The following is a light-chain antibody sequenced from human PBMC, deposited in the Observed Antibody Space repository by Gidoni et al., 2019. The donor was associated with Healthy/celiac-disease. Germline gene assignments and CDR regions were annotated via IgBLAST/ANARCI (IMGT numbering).Light chain of an antibody. CDR3: QQRSNWPPLT. V-gene: IGKV3-11*01. J-gene: IGKJ4*01. Sequence: ELVLTQSPATLSLSPGERATLSCRASQSVSSYLAWYQQKPGQAPRLLIYDASNRATGIPARFSGSGAGIDFTLTSSSLEPEDFAVYYCQQRSNWPPLTFGGGTKVEIK. CDR2: DAS. CDR1: QSVSSY.